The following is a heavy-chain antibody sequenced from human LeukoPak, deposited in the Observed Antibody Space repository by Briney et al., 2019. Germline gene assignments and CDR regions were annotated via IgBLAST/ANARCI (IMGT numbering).Heavy chain of an antibody. J-gene: IGHJ6*03. D-gene: IGHD3-10*01. CDR1: GFTLTSYS. CDR3: ARDLSGLTRGVIRPGYHYMDV. V-gene: IGHV3-21*04. Sequence: GGSLRLSCAASGFTLTSYSVNCVRQAPGKGLEWVSYISTSGTYRYYADSINGRLTVSRDDAENSVSLQMSSLGDEDTATYYCARDLSGLTRGVIRPGYHYMDVWGRGTTVVVSS. CDR2: ISTSGTYR.